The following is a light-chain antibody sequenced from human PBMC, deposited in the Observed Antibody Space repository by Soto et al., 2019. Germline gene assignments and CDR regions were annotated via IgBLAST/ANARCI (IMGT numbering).Light chain of an antibody. Sequence: EIVLTQSPGTLSLSPGERATVSCRASQSVSSSYLAWYQQKPGQAPRLLIYGASSRATGIPDRFSGSGSGTDFTLTISRLEPEDFAVYYCQQYGSSPRTFGQGPRWIS. CDR1: QSVSSSY. V-gene: IGKV3-20*01. CDR3: QQYGSSPRT. CDR2: GAS. J-gene: IGKJ1*01.